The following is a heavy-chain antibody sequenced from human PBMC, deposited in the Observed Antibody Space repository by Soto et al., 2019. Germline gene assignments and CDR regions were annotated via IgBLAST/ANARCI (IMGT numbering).Heavy chain of an antibody. J-gene: IGHJ4*02. D-gene: IGHD3-10*01. CDR2: IYWDGDK. CDR3: AHWLGGSSWNDGFFDF. V-gene: IGHV2-5*02. CDR1: GFSLTKSPEG. Sequence: QITLKESGPTLVEPTEALALTCSFSGFSLTKSPEGVGWFRQPPGKALECLSGIYWDGDKRYNPSLKTRITMTTDTSRNQVALTMTDMEPKDTATYFCAHWLGGSSWNDGFFDFWGQGFPVTVS.